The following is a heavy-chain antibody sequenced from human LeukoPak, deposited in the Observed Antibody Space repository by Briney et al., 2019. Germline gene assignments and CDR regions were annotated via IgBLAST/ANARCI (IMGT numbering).Heavy chain of an antibody. CDR3: AKDSQPYYYDPHYFDY. J-gene: IGHJ4*02. D-gene: IGHD3-22*01. V-gene: IGHV3-48*04. CDR2: ISSSGSTI. CDR1: GFTFSSYS. Sequence: GGSLRLSCAASGFTFSSYSMNWVRQAPGKGLEWVSYISSSGSTIYYADSVKGRFTISRDNAKNSLYLQMNSLRGEDTAVYYCAKDSQPYYYDPHYFDYWGQGTLVTVSS.